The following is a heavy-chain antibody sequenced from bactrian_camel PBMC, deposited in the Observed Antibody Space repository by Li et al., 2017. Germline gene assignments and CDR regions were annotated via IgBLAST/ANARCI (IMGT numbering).Heavy chain of an antibody. Sequence: QVQLVESGGGSVRAGGSLTLSCSASGFTDPSYCVGWFRQAPGKEREGVAAIDSEGTIKYAPVVEGRFTISRDDAKGTLYLQMNDLKPEDTAMYYCAAEGLGLYGDYVPGAKDFGYWGQGTQVTVS. CDR1: GFTDPSYC. CDR2: IDSEGTI. J-gene: IGHJ6*01. V-gene: IGHV3S55*01. D-gene: IGHD4*01. CDR3: AAEGLGLYGDYVPGAKDFGY.